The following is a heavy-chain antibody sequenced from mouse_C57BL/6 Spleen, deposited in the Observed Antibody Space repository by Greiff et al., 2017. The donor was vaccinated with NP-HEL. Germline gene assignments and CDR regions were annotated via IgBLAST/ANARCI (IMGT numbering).Heavy chain of an antibody. D-gene: IGHD2-3*01. CDR2: IHPNSGST. V-gene: IGHV1-64*01. Sequence: QVQLQQPGAELVKPGASVKLSCKASGYTFTSYWMHWVKQRPGQGLEWIGMIHPNSGSTNYNEKFKSKATLTVDKSSSTAYMQLSSLTSEDSAVYYCARSEDGYYVWYFDVWGTGTTVTVSS. J-gene: IGHJ1*03. CDR3: ARSEDGYYVWYFDV. CDR1: GYTFTSYW.